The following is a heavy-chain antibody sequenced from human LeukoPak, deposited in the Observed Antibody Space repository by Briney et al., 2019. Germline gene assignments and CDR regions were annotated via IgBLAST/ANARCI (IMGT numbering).Heavy chain of an antibody. Sequence: PGGSLRLSCAASGFTVSSNYMSWVRQAPGKGLEWVSVIYSGGSTYYADSVKGRFAVSRDNAKNSLYLQMNSLRADDTAVYYCARAGDILLVSYFHYYGMDVWGQGTTVIVSS. V-gene: IGHV3-53*01. CDR2: IYSGGST. J-gene: IGHJ6*02. D-gene: IGHD7-27*01. CDR3: ARAGDILLVSYFHYYGMDV. CDR1: GFTVSSNY.